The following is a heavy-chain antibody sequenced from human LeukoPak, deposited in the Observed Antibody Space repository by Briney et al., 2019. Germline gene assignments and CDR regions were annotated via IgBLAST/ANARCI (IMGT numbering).Heavy chain of an antibody. CDR2: ISGSGGST. D-gene: IGHD3-3*01. J-gene: IGHJ4*02. Sequence: GGSLRLSWAASGFTFSSYAMSWVRQAPGKGLEWVSAISGSGGSTYYADSVKGRFTISRDNSKNTLYLQMNSLRAEDTAVYYCAKILGIESGFDYWGQGTLVTVSS. CDR1: GFTFSSYA. V-gene: IGHV3-23*01. CDR3: AKILGIESGFDY.